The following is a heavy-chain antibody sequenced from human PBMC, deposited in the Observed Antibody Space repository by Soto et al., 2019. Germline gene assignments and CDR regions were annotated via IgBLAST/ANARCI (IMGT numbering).Heavy chain of an antibody. CDR1: GGSIGISSYY. Sequence: SETLSLTCTVSGGSIGISSYYWGWIRQPPGKGLEWIGSIYYSGSTYYNPSLKSRVTISVDTSKNQFSLKLSSVTAADTAVYYCATSIRNRGNWFDPWGQGTLVTVSS. V-gene: IGHV4-39*01. D-gene: IGHD3-10*01. CDR2: IYYSGST. J-gene: IGHJ5*02. CDR3: ATSIRNRGNWFDP.